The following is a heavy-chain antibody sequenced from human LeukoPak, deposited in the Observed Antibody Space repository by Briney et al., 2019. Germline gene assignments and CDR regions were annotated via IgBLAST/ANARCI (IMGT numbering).Heavy chain of an antibody. CDR1: GYTFSDNY. J-gene: IGHJ5*02. CDR2: INPNSGGT. V-gene: IGHV1-2*02. D-gene: IGHD2-15*01. CDR3: ARGVYCSGGTCYSRGVDWFDP. Sequence: ASVTVSCKASGYTFSDNYMHWVRQAPGQGLEWMGWINPNSGGTNYAQKFQGRVTITRDTSISTAYMELSRLRSDDAAVYYCARGVYCSGGTCYSRGVDWFDPWGQGTLVTVSS.